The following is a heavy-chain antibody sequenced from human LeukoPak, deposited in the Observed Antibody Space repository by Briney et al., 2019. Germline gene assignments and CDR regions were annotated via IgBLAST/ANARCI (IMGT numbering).Heavy chain of an antibody. D-gene: IGHD6-19*01. J-gene: IGHJ4*02. Sequence: PGGSLRLSCAASGFTFSTCAMHWVRQAPGKGLEWVAVISFDGNNKYYADSVMGRFTISRDNSKNTLFLQMNSLRAEDTAVYYCARGVAVSYYFDYWGQGTLVTVSS. CDR3: ARGVAVSYYFDY. V-gene: IGHV3-30-3*01. CDR2: ISFDGNNK. CDR1: GFTFSTCA.